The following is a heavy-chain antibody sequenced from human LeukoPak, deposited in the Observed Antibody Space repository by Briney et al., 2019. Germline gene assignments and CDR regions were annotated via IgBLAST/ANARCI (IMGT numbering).Heavy chain of an antibody. V-gene: IGHV1-69*13. CDR1: GGTFSSYA. CDR2: IIPIFGTA. CDR3: ARDSTNDFWSGYRANWFDP. Sequence: SVKVSSKASGGTFSSYAISWVRQAPGQGLEWMGGIIPIFGTANYAQKFQGRVTITADESTSTAYMELSSLRSEDTAVYYCARDSTNDFWSGYRANWFDPWGQGTLVTVSS. J-gene: IGHJ5*02. D-gene: IGHD3-3*01.